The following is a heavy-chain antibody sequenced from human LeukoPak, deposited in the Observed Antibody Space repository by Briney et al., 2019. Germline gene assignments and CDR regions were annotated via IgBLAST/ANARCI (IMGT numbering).Heavy chain of an antibody. V-gene: IGHV3-30*18. D-gene: IGHD3-10*01. Sequence: GGSLRLSCAASGFTFSSYGTHWVRQAPGKGPEWVAVISYDGSNKYYADSVKGRFTISRDNSKNTLYLQMNSLRAEDTAVYYCAKDSTPPSSITMVRGVTTWAARGMDVWGQGTTVTVSS. CDR2: ISYDGSNK. CDR3: AKDSTPPSSITMVRGVTTWAARGMDV. CDR1: GFTFSSYG. J-gene: IGHJ6*02.